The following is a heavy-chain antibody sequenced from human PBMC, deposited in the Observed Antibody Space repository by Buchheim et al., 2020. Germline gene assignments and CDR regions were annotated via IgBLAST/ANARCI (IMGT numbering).Heavy chain of an antibody. D-gene: IGHD3-10*01. V-gene: IGHV5-51*01. CDR2: LYPGDSDT. CDR3: ARRGVLTGSYTDFDI. Sequence: EVQLVQSGPVVKKPGESLRLSCEGSGYSFTSYWIGWVRQMPGKGLEWIGILYPGDSDTRYNPSFQGQVTISADNSINTAYLQCGSLKASDTAIYYCARRGVLTGSYTDFDIWGQGTL. CDR1: GYSFTSYW. J-gene: IGHJ4*02.